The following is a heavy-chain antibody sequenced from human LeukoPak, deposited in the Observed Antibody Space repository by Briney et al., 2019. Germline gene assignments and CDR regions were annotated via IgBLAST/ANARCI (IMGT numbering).Heavy chain of an antibody. Sequence: GGSLRLSCAASGFTFSSYAMSWVRQAPGKGLEWVSAISGSGGSTYYADSVKGRFTISRDNSKNTLYLQMNSLRAEDTAVYYCARTQLLWFGELLSYYFDYWGQGTLVTVAS. CDR2: ISGSGGST. CDR1: GFTFSSYA. J-gene: IGHJ4*02. D-gene: IGHD3-10*01. V-gene: IGHV3-23*01. CDR3: ARTQLLWFGELLSYYFDY.